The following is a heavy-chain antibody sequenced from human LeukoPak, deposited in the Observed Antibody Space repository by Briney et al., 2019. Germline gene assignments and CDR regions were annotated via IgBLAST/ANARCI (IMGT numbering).Heavy chain of an antibody. J-gene: IGHJ4*02. CDR3: ARDRRLLRYFDWLLDNFDY. V-gene: IGHV1-69*04. CDR1: GGTFSSYT. CDR2: IIPILGIA. Sequence: SVKVSCKASGGTFSSYTISWVRQAPGQGLEWMGRIIPILGIANYAQKFQGRVTITADKSTSTAYMELSSLRSEDTAVYYCARDRRLLRYFDWLLDNFDYWGQGTLVTVSS. D-gene: IGHD3-9*01.